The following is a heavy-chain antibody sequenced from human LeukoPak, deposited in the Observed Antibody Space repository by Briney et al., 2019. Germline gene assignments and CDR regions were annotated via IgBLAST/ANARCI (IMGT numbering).Heavy chain of an antibody. Sequence: GGSLRLSCAASGFTFSNYDITWVRQAPGKGLEWVSSISSSSSYIYYADSVKGRFTISRDNAKNSLYLQMNSLRVEDTAVYYCARIQLTTYYYYMDVWGKGTTVTVSS. D-gene: IGHD4-11*01. CDR1: GFTFSNYD. CDR2: ISSSSSYI. CDR3: ARIQLTTYYYYMDV. V-gene: IGHV3-21*01. J-gene: IGHJ6*03.